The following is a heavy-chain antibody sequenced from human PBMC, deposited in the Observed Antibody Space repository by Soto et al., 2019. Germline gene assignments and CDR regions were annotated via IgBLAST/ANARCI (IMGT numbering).Heavy chain of an antibody. D-gene: IGHD2-15*01. CDR3: ARDCSGGSCYPGMDV. CDR2: SSFDGTQQ. J-gene: IGHJ6*02. CDR1: GFSLSSSG. V-gene: IGHV3-30*03. Sequence: PGGSLRLSCTASGFSLSSSGMHWVRQAPGKGLEWLAVSSFDGTQQFYGDSVRGRFTISRDNAKNSVYLQINSLRAEDTAVYFCARDCSGGSCYPGMDVWGQGTTVTVSS.